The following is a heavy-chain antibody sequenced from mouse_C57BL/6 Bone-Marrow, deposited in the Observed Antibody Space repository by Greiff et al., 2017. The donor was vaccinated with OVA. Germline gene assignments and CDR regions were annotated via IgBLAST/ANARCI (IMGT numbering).Heavy chain of an antibody. Sequence: DVKLQESGPGLVKPSQSLSLTCSVTGYSITSGYYWNWIRQFPGNKLEWMGYISYDGSNNYNPSLKNRISITRDTSKNQFFLKLNSVTTEDTATYYCALVYYYGSSYYAMDYWGQGTSVTVSS. J-gene: IGHJ4*01. V-gene: IGHV3-6*01. CDR2: ISYDGSN. D-gene: IGHD1-1*01. CDR1: GYSITSGYY. CDR3: ALVYYYGSSYYAMDY.